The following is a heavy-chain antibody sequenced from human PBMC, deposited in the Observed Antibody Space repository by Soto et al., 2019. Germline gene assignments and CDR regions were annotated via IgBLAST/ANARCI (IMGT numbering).Heavy chain of an antibody. Sequence: SETLSLTCTVSGGSISSYYWSWIRQPPGKGLEWIGYIYYSGSTNYNPSLKSRVTISVDTSKNQFSLKLSSVTAADTAVYYCAGEYYDILTGSYYFDYWGQGTLVTVSS. V-gene: IGHV4-59*12. D-gene: IGHD3-9*01. CDR2: IYYSGST. CDR1: GGSISSYY. J-gene: IGHJ4*02. CDR3: AGEYYDILTGSYYFDY.